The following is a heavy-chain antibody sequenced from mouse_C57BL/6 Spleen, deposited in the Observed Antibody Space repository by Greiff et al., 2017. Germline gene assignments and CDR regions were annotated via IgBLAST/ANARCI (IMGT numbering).Heavy chain of an antibody. D-gene: IGHD1-1*01. CDR1: GYTFTSYW. CDR2: IDPSDSYT. V-gene: IGHV1-69*01. Sequence: QVQLQQPGAELVMPGASVKLSCKASGYTFTSYWMPWVKQRPGQGLEWIGEIDPSDSYTNYNQKFKGKSTLTVDKSSSTAYMQLSSLTSEDSAVYYCAITTVVAEGAMDYWGQGTSVTVAS. CDR3: AITTVVAEGAMDY. J-gene: IGHJ4*01.